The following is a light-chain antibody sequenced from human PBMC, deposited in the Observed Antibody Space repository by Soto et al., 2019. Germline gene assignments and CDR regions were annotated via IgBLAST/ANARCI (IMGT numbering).Light chain of an antibody. CDR1: QPITSRY. Sequence: IVLTQSPGTLSLSPGERATLSCRASQPITSRYLAWYQHQPGQAPRLLIYRTFARAPGIPDRFSGGGSGTDFTLTISRLEREDFAVYSCQQYDTSPPNFRQGTRLEI. J-gene: IGKJ5*01. V-gene: IGKV3-20*01. CDR2: RTF. CDR3: QQYDTSPPN.